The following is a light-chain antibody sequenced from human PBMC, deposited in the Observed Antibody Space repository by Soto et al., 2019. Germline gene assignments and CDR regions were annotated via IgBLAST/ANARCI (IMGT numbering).Light chain of an antibody. CDR3: QSYDTSTVV. CDR1: SGSIASNY. J-gene: IGLJ2*01. CDR2: EDN. V-gene: IGLV6-57*01. Sequence: NFMLTQPHSVSESPGKTVTITCTRRSGSIASNYVQWYQQRPGSSPTTVIYEDNQRPSGVPDRFSGSIDSSSNSASLTISGLKTEDEADYYCQSYDTSTVVFGGGTKLTVL.